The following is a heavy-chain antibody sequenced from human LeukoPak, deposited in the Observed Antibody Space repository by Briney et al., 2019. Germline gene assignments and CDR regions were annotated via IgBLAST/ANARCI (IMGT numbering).Heavy chain of an antibody. CDR2: ISAYNGNT. Sequence: ASVKVSCKASGYPFTTYGISWVRQAPEQGLEWMGWISAYNGNTNYAQKLQGRVTMTTDTSTSTAYMELRSLRSDDTAVYYCARARIAAAESCWYFDLWGRGTLVTVSS. D-gene: IGHD6-13*01. V-gene: IGHV1-18*01. CDR3: ARARIAAAESCWYFDL. J-gene: IGHJ2*01. CDR1: GYPFTTYG.